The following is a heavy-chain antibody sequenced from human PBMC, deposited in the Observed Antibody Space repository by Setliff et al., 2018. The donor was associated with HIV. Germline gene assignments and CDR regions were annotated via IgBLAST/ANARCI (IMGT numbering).Heavy chain of an antibody. CDR1: GGSISSSNW. CDR3: ARGSPMVRGVITPFDY. J-gene: IGHJ4*02. V-gene: IGHV4-4*02. D-gene: IGHD3-10*01. Sequence: SETLSLTCAVSGGSISSSNWWNWVRQPPGKGLEWIGEIYHTGSTNYNPSLSSRLTISVDTSKNQVSLRLTSVTAADTAVYYCARGSPMVRGVITPFDYWGQGTLVTVSS. CDR2: IYHTGST.